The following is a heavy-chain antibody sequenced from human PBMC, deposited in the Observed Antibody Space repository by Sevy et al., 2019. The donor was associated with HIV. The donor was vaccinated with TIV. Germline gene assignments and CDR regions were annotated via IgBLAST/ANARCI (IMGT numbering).Heavy chain of an antibody. V-gene: IGHV1-69*06. CDR1: GGTFNMYA. CDR2: IIPLSGKP. CDR3: ARDPREPHSFFDY. D-gene: IGHD2-21*01. Sequence: ASVKVSCKSSGGTFNMYAISWVRQAPGQGLEWMGGIIPLSGKPNYAQKFQDRVTMTADKSTKTAYMELRSLTSDDTAMYFCARDPREPHSFFDYWGQGTLVTVSS. J-gene: IGHJ4*02.